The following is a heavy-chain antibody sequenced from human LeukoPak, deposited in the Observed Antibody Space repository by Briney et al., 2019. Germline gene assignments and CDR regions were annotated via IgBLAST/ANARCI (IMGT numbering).Heavy chain of an antibody. V-gene: IGHV3-23*01. CDR2: TSAGGGST. CDR1: GLTFSDYS. CDR3: AKDAAGPEY. D-gene: IGHD6-13*01. Sequence: GGSLRLSCAVSGLTFSDYSMTWVRQAPGKGLFWVSGTSAGGGSTYYADSVKGRFTISRDNSRNTLYLQMNSLSAEDTAVYYCAKDAAGPEYWGQGTLVAVSS. J-gene: IGHJ4*02.